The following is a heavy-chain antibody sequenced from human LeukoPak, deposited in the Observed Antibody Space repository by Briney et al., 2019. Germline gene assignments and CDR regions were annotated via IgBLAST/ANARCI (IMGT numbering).Heavy chain of an antibody. CDR1: GFTFNSYV. CDR2: VSVSGGST. CDR3: ERYNWNDANFDY. J-gene: IGHJ4*02. V-gene: IGHV3-23*01. Sequence: GVSLTLSCSASGFTFNSYVMLWVRQAPGRGLEWVSSVSVSGGSTYYADSVKGRFTISRDNSKNTLYLQMNSLRAEDTAVYYCERYNWNDANFDYWGQGTLVTVSS. D-gene: IGHD1-1*01.